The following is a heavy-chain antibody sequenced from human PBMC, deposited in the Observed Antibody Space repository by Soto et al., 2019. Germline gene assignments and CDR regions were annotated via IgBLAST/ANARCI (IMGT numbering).Heavy chain of an antibody. Sequence: EVQLLESGGSLEQPGGSLRLSCAASGFTFNTFEMSWVRQAPGRGLEWVSFISDDGSRTYYADAVKGRFTISRDNSKYTLYLQMNSLTVEDTAVYACVKGGWLDFWGQGTLVTVSS. D-gene: IGHD3-16*01. CDR2: ISDDGSRT. CDR3: VKGGWLDF. J-gene: IGHJ5*01. V-gene: IGHV3-23*01. CDR1: GFTFNTFE.